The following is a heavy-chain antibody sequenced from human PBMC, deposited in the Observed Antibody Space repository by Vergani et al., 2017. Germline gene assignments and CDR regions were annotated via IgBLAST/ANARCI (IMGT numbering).Heavy chain of an antibody. V-gene: IGHV5-51*01. CDR1: GYSFTSYW. CDR3: ARQSWGAFDI. J-gene: IGHJ3*02. D-gene: IGHD3-16*01. Sequence: EVQLVQSGAEVKKPGESLNISCKGSGYSFTSYWIGWVRQMPGKGLEGMGTIYPGASHTRYSPALQGQVTLTADKYISTAYLQWSSLKASDTAMDFCARQSWGAFDIWGQGTMVTVSS. CDR2: IYPGASHT.